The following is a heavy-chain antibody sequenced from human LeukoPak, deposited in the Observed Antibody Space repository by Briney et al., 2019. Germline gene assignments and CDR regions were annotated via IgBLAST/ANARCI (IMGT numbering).Heavy chain of an antibody. D-gene: IGHD3-10*01. Sequence: GGSLRLSCAASGVSFSTYTMNWVRQAPGKGLEWVSYISSGGSTIYYADSVKGRFTISRDNAKNSLYLQMNSLRAEDTAVYYCARVGWFGGFYFDYWGQGILVTVSS. V-gene: IGHV3-48*04. CDR3: ARVGWFGGFYFDY. CDR2: ISSGGSTI. J-gene: IGHJ4*02. CDR1: GVSFSTYT.